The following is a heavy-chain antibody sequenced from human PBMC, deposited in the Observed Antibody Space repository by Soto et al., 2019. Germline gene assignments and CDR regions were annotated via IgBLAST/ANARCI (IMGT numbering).Heavy chain of an antibody. V-gene: IGHV6-1*01. CDR2: TYYRSKWYN. D-gene: IGHD5-12*01. CDR3: ARLFQPYSGYGSDAFDI. CDR1: GDSVSSNSAA. Sequence: SQTLSLTCAISGDSVSSNSAAWNWIRQSPSRGLEWLGRTYYRSKWYNDYAVSVKSRITINPDTSKNQFSLKLSSVTAADTAVYYCARLFQPYSGYGSDAFDIWGQGTMVTVSS. J-gene: IGHJ3*02.